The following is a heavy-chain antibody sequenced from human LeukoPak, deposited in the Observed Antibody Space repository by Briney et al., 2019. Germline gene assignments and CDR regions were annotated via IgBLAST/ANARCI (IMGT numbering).Heavy chain of an antibody. CDR1: GGSISSGGYY. Sequence: PSETLSLTCTVSGGSISSGGYYWSWIRQHPGKGLEWIGYIYYSGSTYYNPSLKSRVTISVDTSKNQFSLKLSSVTAADTAVYYCARATRGLIVATIGGGYFDYWGQGTLVTVSS. V-gene: IGHV4-31*03. J-gene: IGHJ4*02. D-gene: IGHD5-12*01. CDR3: ARATRGLIVATIGGGYFDY. CDR2: IYYSGST.